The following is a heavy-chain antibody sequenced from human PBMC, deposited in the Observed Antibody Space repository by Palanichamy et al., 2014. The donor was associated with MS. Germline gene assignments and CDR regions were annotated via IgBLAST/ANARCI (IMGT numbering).Heavy chain of an antibody. CDR2: VRRRQNSYTT. V-gene: IGHV3-72*01. J-gene: IGHJ2*01. D-gene: IGHD4-23*01. CDR3: VKAATPNWYVDL. Sequence: QLVESGGGLVQPGGSLRISCVASGFTFSDHYMDWVRQAPGKGLEWIGRVRRRQNSYTTVYAASVRGRFTVSRDDSMNSTYLQMNSLEAEDTAVYYCVKAATPNWYVDLWGRGTLVTVSS. CDR1: GFTFSDHY.